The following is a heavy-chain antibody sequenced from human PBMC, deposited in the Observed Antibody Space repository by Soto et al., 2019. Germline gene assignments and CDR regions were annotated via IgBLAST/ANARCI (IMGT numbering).Heavy chain of an antibody. CDR2: IRSKAYGGAT. J-gene: IGHJ4*02. V-gene: IGHV3-49*03. Sequence: GSLRLSCTGSGFTFGDYAMSWFRQAPGKGLEWVGVIRSKAYGGATEYAASVKGRFTISRDDSKSIAYLQMNSLKTEDTAVYYCVRRQYLDYWGQGTLVTVSS. CDR1: GFTFGDYA. CDR3: VRRQYLDY.